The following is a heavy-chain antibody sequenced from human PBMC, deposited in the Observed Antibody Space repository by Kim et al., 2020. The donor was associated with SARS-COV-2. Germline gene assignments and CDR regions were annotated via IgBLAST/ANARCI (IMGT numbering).Heavy chain of an antibody. J-gene: IGHJ4*02. V-gene: IGHV3-73*01. CDR3: TRHVPPEYSSGWPVHY. D-gene: IGHD6-19*01. Sequence: SVKGRFTISRDDSKNTAYLQMNSLKTEDTAVYYCTRHVPPEYSSGWPVHYWGQGTLVTVSS.